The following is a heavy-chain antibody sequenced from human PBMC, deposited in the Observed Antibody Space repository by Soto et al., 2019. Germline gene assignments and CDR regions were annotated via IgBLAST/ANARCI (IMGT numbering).Heavy chain of an antibody. V-gene: IGHV3-15*01. Sequence: EVQLVESGGGLVKPGGSLRLSCAGSAFTFSKAWMSWVRQAPGKGLEWVGGIKTRSDGGTTDYAAPVKGRFSISRDDSKNTMYLQMKSLKTEDTAVYYCTTDWSLLLWFGELSTGGYWGQGTLVTVSS. J-gene: IGHJ4*02. CDR1: AFTFSKAW. D-gene: IGHD3-10*01. CDR3: TTDWSLLLWFGELSTGGY. CDR2: IKTRSDGGTT.